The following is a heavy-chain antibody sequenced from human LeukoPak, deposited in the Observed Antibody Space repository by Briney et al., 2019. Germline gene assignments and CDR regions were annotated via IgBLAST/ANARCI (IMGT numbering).Heavy chain of an antibody. CDR1: GGTFSSYA. J-gene: IGHJ6*02. Sequence: SVKVSCKASGGTFSSYAISWVRQAPGQGLEWMGGIIPIFGTANYAQKFQGRVTITADESTSTAYMELSSLRSEDTAVYYCARSMITFGGVIDYYYYGMDVWGQGTTVTVSS. CDR3: ARSMITFGGVIDYYYYGMDV. V-gene: IGHV1-69*13. D-gene: IGHD3-16*02. CDR2: IIPIFGTA.